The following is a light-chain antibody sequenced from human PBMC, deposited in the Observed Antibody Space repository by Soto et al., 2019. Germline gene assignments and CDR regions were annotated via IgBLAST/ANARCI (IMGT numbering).Light chain of an antibody. J-gene: IGKJ5*01. V-gene: IGKV3-15*01. CDR2: GAF. CDR3: QQYIKWPIT. CDR1: QSAGTN. Sequence: EIVMTQSPATLTVSPGERATLSCRASQSAGTNLAWYQQKPGQAPRLLIHGAFTRATGIPARFSGSGSGTEFTLTVSSLQSEDFAVYYCQQYIKWPITFGQGTRLEIK.